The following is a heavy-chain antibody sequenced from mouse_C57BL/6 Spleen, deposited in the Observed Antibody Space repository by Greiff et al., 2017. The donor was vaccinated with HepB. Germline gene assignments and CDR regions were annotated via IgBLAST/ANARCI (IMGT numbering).Heavy chain of an antibody. D-gene: IGHD2-5*01. V-gene: IGHV2-2*01. CDR1: GFSLTSSG. CDR3: ARSYSKMGYAMDY. CDR2: IWSGGSK. Sequence: QVQLQQSGPGLVQPSQSLSITCTVSGFSLTSSGVHWVRQSPGKGLEWLGVIWSGGSKDYNAAFISRLSISKDNSKSQVFFKMNSLQADDTAIYYCARSYSKMGYAMDYWGQGTSGTVSS. J-gene: IGHJ4*01.